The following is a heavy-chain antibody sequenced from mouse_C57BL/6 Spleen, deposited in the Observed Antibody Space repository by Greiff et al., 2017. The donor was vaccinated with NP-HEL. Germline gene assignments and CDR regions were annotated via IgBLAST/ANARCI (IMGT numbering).Heavy chain of an antibody. CDR3: ARLDYCSSYGPWVAY. Sequence: QVQLKQSGPELVKPGASVKISCKASGYAFSSSWMNWVKQRPGKGLEWIGRIYPGDGDTNYNGKFKGKATLTADKSSSTAYMQLSSLTSEDSAVYFCARLDYCSSYGPWVAYWGQGTLVTVSA. J-gene: IGHJ3*01. CDR1: GYAFSSSW. D-gene: IGHD1-1*01. CDR2: IYPGDGDT. V-gene: IGHV1-82*01.